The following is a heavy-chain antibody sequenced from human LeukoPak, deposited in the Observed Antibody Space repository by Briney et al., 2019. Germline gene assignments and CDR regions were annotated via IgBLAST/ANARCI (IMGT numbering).Heavy chain of an antibody. D-gene: IGHD3-10*01. J-gene: IGHJ6*02. CDR2: IKEDESEK. CDR1: GFTFSNAW. V-gene: IGHV3-7*01. Sequence: GGSLRLSCAASGFTFSNAWMSWVRQAPGKGLEWVANIKEDESEKYYVDSVKGRFTISRDNAQNSLNLQMNSLRPEDTAMYYCARVRTTGSYYGMDVWGQGTTVTVSS. CDR3: ARVRTTGSYYGMDV.